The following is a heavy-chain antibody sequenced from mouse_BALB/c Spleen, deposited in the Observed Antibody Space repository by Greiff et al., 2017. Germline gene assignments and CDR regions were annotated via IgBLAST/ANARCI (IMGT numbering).Heavy chain of an antibody. Sequence: QVQLKQSGPDLVAPSQSLSITCTVSGFSLTSYGVHWVRQPPGKGLEWLVVIWSDGSTTYNSALKSRLSISKDNSKSQVFLKMNSLQTDDTAMYYCARHSPYYYAMDYWGQGTSVTVSS. CDR2: IWSDGST. CDR3: ARHSPYYYAMDY. V-gene: IGHV2-6-2*01. CDR1: GFSLTSYG. J-gene: IGHJ4*01.